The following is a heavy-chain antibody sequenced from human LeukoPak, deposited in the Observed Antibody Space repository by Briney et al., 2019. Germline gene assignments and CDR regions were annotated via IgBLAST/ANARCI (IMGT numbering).Heavy chain of an antibody. CDR1: GYSFTSNY. CDR2: INPNSGDT. J-gene: IGHJ4*02. CDR3: ARDYCSSTSCLFDY. D-gene: IGHD2-2*01. V-gene: IGHV1-2*06. Sequence: VSVKVSCKVSGYSFTSNYIHWVRQAPGQGLEWMGRINPNSGDTNYAQKFQGRVTMTRDTSISTAYMELSRLRSDDTAVYYCARDYCSSTSCLFDYWGQGTLVTVSS.